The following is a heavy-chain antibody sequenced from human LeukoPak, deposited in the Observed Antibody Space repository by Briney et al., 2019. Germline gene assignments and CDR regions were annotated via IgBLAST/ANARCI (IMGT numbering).Heavy chain of an antibody. V-gene: IGHV4-59*08. CDR1: GGSISSYY. Sequence: SETLSLTCTVSGGSISSYYWSWIRQPPGKGLEWIGYIYYSGSTNYNPSLKSRVTISVDTSKNQFSLKLSSVTAADTAVYYCARGRNDYVWGSYRPSDYWGQGTLVTVSS. D-gene: IGHD3-16*02. J-gene: IGHJ4*02. CDR2: IYYSGST. CDR3: ARGRNDYVWGSYRPSDY.